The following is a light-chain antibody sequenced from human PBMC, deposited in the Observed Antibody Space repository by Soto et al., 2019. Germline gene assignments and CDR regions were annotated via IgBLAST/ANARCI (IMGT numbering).Light chain of an antibody. CDR2: AAS. J-gene: IGKJ3*01. CDR1: QDVGLY. V-gene: IGKV1-27*01. CDR3: QNYHSAPIS. Sequence: DSQMTQSPSSLSASVGDRVTITCRPSQDVGLYLAWYQQKPGKAPKLLISAASTVQSGVPSRFSGSGSGTDFTLTISRLQPEDVATYYCQNYHSAPISFGPGNKIDIK.